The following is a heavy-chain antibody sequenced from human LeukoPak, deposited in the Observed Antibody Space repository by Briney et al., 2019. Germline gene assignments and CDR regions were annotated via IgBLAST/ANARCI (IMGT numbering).Heavy chain of an antibody. D-gene: IGHD3-3*01. J-gene: IGHJ4*02. Sequence: SVKVSCKASGGTLSSYAISWVRQAPGQGLEWMGRIIPIFGTANYAQKFQGRVTITTDESTSTAYMELSSLRSEDTAVYYCARLDDFWSGSNYWGQGTLVTVSS. CDR3: ARLDDFWSGSNY. CDR1: GGTLSSYA. V-gene: IGHV1-69*05. CDR2: IIPIFGTA.